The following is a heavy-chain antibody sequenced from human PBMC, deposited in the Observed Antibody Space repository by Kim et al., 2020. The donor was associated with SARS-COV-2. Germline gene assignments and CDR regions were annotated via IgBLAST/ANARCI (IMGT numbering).Heavy chain of an antibody. J-gene: IGHJ5*02. CDR3: ARDRAGGYYGSGIGFDP. Sequence: SVKVSCKASGGTFSSYAISWVRQAPGQGLEWMGGIIPIFGTANYAQKFQGRVTITADESTSTAYMELSSLRSEDTAVYYCARDRAGGYYGSGIGFDPWGQGTLVTVSS. CDR1: GGTFSSYA. D-gene: IGHD3-10*01. V-gene: IGHV1-69*13. CDR2: IIPIFGTA.